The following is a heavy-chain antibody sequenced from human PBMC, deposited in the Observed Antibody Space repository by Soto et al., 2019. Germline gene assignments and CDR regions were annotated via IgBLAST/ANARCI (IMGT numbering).Heavy chain of an antibody. V-gene: IGHV3-23*01. Sequence: GGSLRLSCAASGFTFSSYAMSWVRHAPGKGLEWVSAISGSGGSTYYADSVKGRFTISRDNSKNTLYLQMNSLRAEDTAVYYCAKDSFHFVYYFDYWGQGTLVTVSS. D-gene: IGHD2-15*01. CDR2: ISGSGGST. J-gene: IGHJ4*02. CDR1: GFTFSSYA. CDR3: AKDSFHFVYYFDY.